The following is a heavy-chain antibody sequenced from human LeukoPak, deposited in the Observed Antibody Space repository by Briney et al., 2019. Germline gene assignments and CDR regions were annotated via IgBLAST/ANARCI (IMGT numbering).Heavy chain of an antibody. CDR2: IKSKTYGGTT. CDR1: GWTFSDAW. D-gene: IGHD3-16*01. Sequence: GGSLRLPCAVSGWTFSDAWMSWVRQAPGKGLEWVGRIKSKTYGGTTDYAAPVNGRFTISRDDSKNTLYLQMNSLKTEDTAVYYCTTDALGVGIDYWGQGTLVTVSS. CDR3: TTDALGVGIDY. V-gene: IGHV3-15*01. J-gene: IGHJ4*02.